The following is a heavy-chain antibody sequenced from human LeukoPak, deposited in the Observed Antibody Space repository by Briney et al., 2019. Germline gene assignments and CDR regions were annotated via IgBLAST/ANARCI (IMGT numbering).Heavy chain of an antibody. D-gene: IGHD3-10*01. CDR2: ISSSGSTI. CDR3: ARNYGSGSYLVYWFDP. CDR1: GFTFSDYY. Sequence: AGGSLRLSCAASGFTFSDYYMSWIRQAPGKGLEWVSYISSSGSTIYYADSVKGRFTISRDNAKNSLYLQMNSLRAEDTAVYYCARNYGSGSYLVYWFDPWGQGTLVTVSS. V-gene: IGHV3-11*04. J-gene: IGHJ5*02.